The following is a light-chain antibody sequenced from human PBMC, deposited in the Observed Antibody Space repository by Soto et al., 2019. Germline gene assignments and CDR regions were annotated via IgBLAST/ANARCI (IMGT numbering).Light chain of an antibody. V-gene: IGLV1-44*01. CDR3: AVWGNNLNGPGV. CDR1: ASTIGSNT. J-gene: IGLJ3*02. CDR2: SND. Sequence: QSVLTQPPSASGPPGRRAPIPCSGSASTIGSNTVDWYQQLPGTAPKLLIYSNDQRPLGVPDRFSVSRSGTSASLAISGLQPDDEGIYYCAVWGNNLNGPGVFGGGTKVTVL.